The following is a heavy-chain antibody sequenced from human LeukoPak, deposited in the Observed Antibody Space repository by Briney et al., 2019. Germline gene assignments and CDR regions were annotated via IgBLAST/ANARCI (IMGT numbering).Heavy chain of an antibody. Sequence: PSETLSLTCTASGGSISSYYWSWIRQPPGKGLEWIGYIYYSGSTNYNPSLKSRVTISVDTSKNQFSLKLSSVTAADTAVYYCARDLIAAAGDNWFDPWGQGTLVTVSS. D-gene: IGHD6-13*01. CDR1: GGSISSYY. CDR2: IYYSGST. CDR3: ARDLIAAAGDNWFDP. V-gene: IGHV4-59*01. J-gene: IGHJ5*02.